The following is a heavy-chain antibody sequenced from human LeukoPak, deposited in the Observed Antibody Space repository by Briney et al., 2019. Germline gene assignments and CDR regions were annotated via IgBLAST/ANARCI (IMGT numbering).Heavy chain of an antibody. V-gene: IGHV4-34*01. CDR2: INHSGST. J-gene: IGHJ3*02. D-gene: IGHD5-12*01. Sequence: SETLSLTCAVYGGSFSGYYWSWIRQPPGKGLEWIGEINHSGSTNYNPSLKSRVTISVDTSKNQFSLKLSSVTAADTAVYYCARRYSGYDYWDAFDIWGQGTMVTVSS. CDR1: GGSFSGYY. CDR3: ARRYSGYDYWDAFDI.